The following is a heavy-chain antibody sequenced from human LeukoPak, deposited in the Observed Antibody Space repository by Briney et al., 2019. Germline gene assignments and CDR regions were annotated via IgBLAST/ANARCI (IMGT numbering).Heavy chain of an antibody. CDR1: GYTFTSYY. V-gene: IGHV1-46*01. CDR2: INPSGGST. D-gene: IGHD6-19*01. Sequence: ASVKVSCKASGYTFTSYYMHWVRQAPGQGLEWMGIINPSGGSTSYAQKFQGRVTMTRDMSASTVYMELSSLRSEGTAVYYCARGGIIAVAVSDYWGQGTLVTVSS. CDR3: ARGGIIAVAVSDY. J-gene: IGHJ4*02.